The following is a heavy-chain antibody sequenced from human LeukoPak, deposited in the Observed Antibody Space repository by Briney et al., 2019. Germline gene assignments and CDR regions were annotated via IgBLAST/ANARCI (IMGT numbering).Heavy chain of an antibody. J-gene: IGHJ4*02. Sequence: PSETLSLTCTVSGGSISSYYWSWIRQPPGKGLEWIGYIYYSGSTYYNPSLKSRVTISVDTSKDQFSLKLSSVTAADTAVYYCARQRDVLRFLEWLLYSDYWGQGTLVTVSS. CDR3: ARQRDVLRFLEWLLYSDY. CDR1: GGSISSYY. D-gene: IGHD3-3*01. V-gene: IGHV4-59*08. CDR2: IYYSGST.